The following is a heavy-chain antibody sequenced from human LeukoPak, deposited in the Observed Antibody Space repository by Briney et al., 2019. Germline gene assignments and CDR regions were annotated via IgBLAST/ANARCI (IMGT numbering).Heavy chain of an antibody. Sequence: GGSLRLSCSASGFTFGDYAMGWVRQAPGKGLEWLGFIRTKDFGATTQYPASVKGRFSISRDDSKRVVYLQMNSLNIEDTAVFYCTRLAGSGHDRFDFWGQGTLVTVSP. J-gene: IGHJ4*02. CDR1: GFTFGDYA. V-gene: IGHV3-49*04. CDR2: IRTKDFGATT. CDR3: TRLAGSGHDRFDF. D-gene: IGHD5-12*01.